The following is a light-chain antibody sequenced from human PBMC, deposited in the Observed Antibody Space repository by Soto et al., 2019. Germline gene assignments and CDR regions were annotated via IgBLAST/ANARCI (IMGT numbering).Light chain of an antibody. CDR2: DAS. J-gene: IGKJ1*01. CDR3: QQYETFSGT. V-gene: IGKV1-5*02. CDR1: EGMTRF. Sequence: DIQMTQSPSSVSASVGDTVTIICRANEGMTRFLNWYQQKPGKAPKLLIYDASALPRGVPSRFSGSGSGTKFTLTIASLQPDDFATYYCQQYETFSGTFGPGTKVDIK.